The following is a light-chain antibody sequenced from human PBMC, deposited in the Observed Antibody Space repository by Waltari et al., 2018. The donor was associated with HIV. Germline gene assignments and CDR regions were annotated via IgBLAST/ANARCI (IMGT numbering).Light chain of an antibody. V-gene: IGLV3-21*04. J-gene: IGLJ2*01. CDR3: QVWDSSRDHPVV. Sequence: SYVLTQPPSVSVAPGKTARFTCGGNNIGSKSVHWYQQKPGQAPILVIYYDSDRPSEIPDRFAGSNSGNTATLTISRVEAGDEADYYCQVWDSSRDHPVVFGGGTKLTVL. CDR1: NIGSKS. CDR2: YDS.